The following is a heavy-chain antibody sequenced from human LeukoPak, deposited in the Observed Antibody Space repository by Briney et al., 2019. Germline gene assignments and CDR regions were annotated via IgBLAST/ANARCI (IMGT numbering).Heavy chain of an antibody. D-gene: IGHD5-12*01. CDR2: FDPEAGET. J-gene: IGHJ4*02. Sequence: ASVKVSCKVSEYALTELSIHWVRQTPGKGLECMGGFDPEAGETIYAQKFQGGVTMTEDTSTDTAYMELSSLTSDDTAVYYCAAISTPTTRRAYHFDSWGQGTLVTVSS. CDR3: AAISTPTTRRAYHFDS. V-gene: IGHV1-24*01. CDR1: EYALTELS.